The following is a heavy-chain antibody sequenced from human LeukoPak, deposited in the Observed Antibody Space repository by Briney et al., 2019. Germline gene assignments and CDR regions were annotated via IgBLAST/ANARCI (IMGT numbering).Heavy chain of an antibody. Sequence: PSESLLHTCSVSGDSISNDFWSWVRQPPGKALEWIGYIYYSGTTNYNPSLKSRVTISVDTSQNQFSLKLSSVTAADTAVYYCARHCHFAYWGRGTMVTVSS. J-gene: IGHJ4*01. CDR1: GDSISNDF. CDR2: IYYSGTT. V-gene: IGHV4-59*08. CDR3: ARHCHFAY.